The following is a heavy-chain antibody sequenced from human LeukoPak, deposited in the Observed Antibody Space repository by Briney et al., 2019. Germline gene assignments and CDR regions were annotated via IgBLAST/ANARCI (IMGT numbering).Heavy chain of an antibody. CDR2: TSYDESYK. V-gene: IGHV3-30*03. CDR3: ARGGSSILDY. CDR1: GFTFSSYG. D-gene: IGHD1-26*01. J-gene: IGHJ4*02. Sequence: GGSLRLSCAASGFTFSSYGMHWVRQAPGKGLEWVAITSYDESYKNYADSVKGRFTISRDNSKNTLYLQMNSLRADDTAVYYCARGGSSILDYWGQGTLVTVSS.